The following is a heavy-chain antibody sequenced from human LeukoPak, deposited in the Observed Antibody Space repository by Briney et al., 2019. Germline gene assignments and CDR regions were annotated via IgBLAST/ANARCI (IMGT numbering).Heavy chain of an antibody. Sequence: ASVKVSCKASGYTFAGYYMHWVRQAPGQGLEWMGWINPDTGGTNYAQKFQGRVTMTRDTSISTAYMELSSLRSDDTAVYYCARAYDVTYGGSPGYWGQGALVTVSS. D-gene: IGHD1-26*01. J-gene: IGHJ4*02. CDR1: GYTFAGYY. CDR3: ARAYDVTYGGSPGY. V-gene: IGHV1-2*02. CDR2: INPDTGGT.